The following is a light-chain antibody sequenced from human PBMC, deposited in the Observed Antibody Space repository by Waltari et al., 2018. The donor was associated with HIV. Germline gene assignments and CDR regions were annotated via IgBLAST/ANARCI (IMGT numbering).Light chain of an antibody. V-gene: IGLV1-47*01. CDR2: RNN. CDR1: SFNIGRNY. CDR3: ATWDDSLSAVV. J-gene: IGLJ2*01. Sequence: QSVVIQPPSASGTPGQRVTISCTGNSFNIGRNYVYWYKQFPGTAPKFLIYRNNQRPSGVPDRFSPSKSGTSASLAISGLRSEDEANYYWATWDDSLSAVVFGEGTKLTVL.